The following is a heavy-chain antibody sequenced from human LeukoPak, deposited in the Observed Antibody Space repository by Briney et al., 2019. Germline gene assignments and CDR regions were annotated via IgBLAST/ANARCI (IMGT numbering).Heavy chain of an antibody. D-gene: IGHD3-22*01. J-gene: IGHJ4*02. CDR2: INPNGGGT. CDR3: ARGHGRYYYDSSGADY. CDR1: GYTFTGYY. V-gene: IGHV1-2*06. Sequence: ASVKVSCKGSGYTFTGYYMHWVRQAPGQGMEWMGRINPNGGGTNYAQKFQGRVTIARDTPISTAYMELSRLRSDDTAVYYCARGHGRYYYDSSGADYWGQGTLVTVSS.